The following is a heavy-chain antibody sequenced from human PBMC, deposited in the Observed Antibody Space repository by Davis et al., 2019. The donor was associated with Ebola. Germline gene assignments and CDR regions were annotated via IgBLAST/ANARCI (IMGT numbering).Heavy chain of an antibody. CDR3: ARAVGYGIDY. CDR1: GFTFSSYS. J-gene: IGHJ4*02. Sequence: GSLRLSCAASGFTFSSYSMNWIRQPPGKGLEWIGYIYYSGSTNYNHSLKSRVTISVDTSKNQFSLKLSSVTAADTAVYYCARAVGYGIDYWGQGTLVTVSS. CDR2: IYYSGST. D-gene: IGHD5-12*01. V-gene: IGHV4-59*01.